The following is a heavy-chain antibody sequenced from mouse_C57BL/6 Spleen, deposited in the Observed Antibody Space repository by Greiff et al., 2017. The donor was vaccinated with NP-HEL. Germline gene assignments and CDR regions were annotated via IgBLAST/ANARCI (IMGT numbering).Heavy chain of an antibody. D-gene: IGHD2-3*01. V-gene: IGHV1-54*01. CDR3: ARWGDGYDY. Sequence: VQLQQSGAELVRPGTSVKVSCKASGYAFTNYLIEWVKQRPGQGLEWIGVINPGSGGTNYNEKFKGKATLTADKSSSTAYMQLSSLTSEDSAVYFGARWGDGYDYWGQGTTLTVAS. J-gene: IGHJ2*01. CDR2: INPGSGGT. CDR1: GYAFTNYL.